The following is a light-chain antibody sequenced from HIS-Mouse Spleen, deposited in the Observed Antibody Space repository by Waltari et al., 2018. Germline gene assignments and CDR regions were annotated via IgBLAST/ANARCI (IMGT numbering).Light chain of an antibody. V-gene: IGLV3-25*03. CDR1: ALPKHY. CDR2: KDS. CDR3: QSADSSGTGWV. Sequence: SYELTQPPSVSVSPGQTARITCSGGALPKHYAYWYQQKPGQAPVLVIYKDSERPSGIPERFSGSSSGTTVTLTISGVQAEDEADYYCQSADSSGTGWVFGGGTKLTVL. J-gene: IGLJ3*02.